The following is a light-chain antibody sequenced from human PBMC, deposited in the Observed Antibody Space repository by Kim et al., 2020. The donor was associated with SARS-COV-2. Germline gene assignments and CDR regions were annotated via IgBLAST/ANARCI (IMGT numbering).Light chain of an antibody. CDR1: QSINIW. V-gene: IGKV1-5*01. J-gene: IGKJ1*01. Sequence: DIQMTQSPSTLSTSVGDRVTITCRASQSINIWLAWYQQKPGKAPNLLIYDASIWESGVPSRFSGSGSGTQFTLTISSLQPDDFATYYCQEYKSDSWTFGQGTKVDIK. CDR2: DAS. CDR3: QEYKSDSWT.